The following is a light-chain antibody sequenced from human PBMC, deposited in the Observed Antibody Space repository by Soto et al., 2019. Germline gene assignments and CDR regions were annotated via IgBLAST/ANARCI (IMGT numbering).Light chain of an antibody. CDR2: GAS. CDR3: QQYGSSPRT. CDR1: QTVSRNN. J-gene: IGKJ1*01. Sequence: EIVLTQSPGTLSLSPGERAALSCRASQTVSRNNLVWYQQRPGQPPRLLIYGASNRATGIPARFSGSGSGTDFTLTISRLEPEDFAVYYCQQYGSSPRTFGQGTKVDI. V-gene: IGKV3-20*01.